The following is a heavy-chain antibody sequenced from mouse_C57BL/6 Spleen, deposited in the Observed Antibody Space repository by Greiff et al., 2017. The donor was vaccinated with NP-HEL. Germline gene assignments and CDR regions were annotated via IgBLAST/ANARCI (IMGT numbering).Heavy chain of an antibody. J-gene: IGHJ3*01. V-gene: IGHV1-61*01. CDR1: GYTFTSYW. Sequence: VQLQQPGAELVRPGSSVKLSCKASGYTFTSYWMDWVKQRPGQGLEWIGNIYPSDSETHYNQKFKDKATLTVDKSSSTAYMQLSSLTSEDSAVYYCARSDDGYYGYAYWGQGTLVTVSA. D-gene: IGHD2-3*01. CDR2: IYPSDSET. CDR3: ARSDDGYYGYAY.